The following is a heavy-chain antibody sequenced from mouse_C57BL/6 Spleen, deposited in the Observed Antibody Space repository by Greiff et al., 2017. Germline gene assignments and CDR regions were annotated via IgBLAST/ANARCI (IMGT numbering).Heavy chain of an antibody. D-gene: IGHD1-1*01. CDR2: INYDGSST. V-gene: IGHV5-16*01. Sequence: EVHLVASEGGLVQPGSSMKLSCTASGFTFSDYYMAWVRQVPEKGLEWVANINYDGSSTYYLDSLKSRFIISRDNAKNILYLQMSSLKSEDTATYYCAREGLLRSLDYWGQGTTLTVSS. CDR1: GFTFSDYY. CDR3: AREGLLRSLDY. J-gene: IGHJ2*01.